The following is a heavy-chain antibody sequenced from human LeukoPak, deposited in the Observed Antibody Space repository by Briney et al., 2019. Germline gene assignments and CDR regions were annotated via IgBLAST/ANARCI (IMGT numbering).Heavy chain of an antibody. V-gene: IGHV1-46*01. CDR3: ARESVGYCSGGSCYSLGFDP. CDR2: INPSGGST. D-gene: IGHD2-15*01. Sequence: GASVKVSCKASGYTFTSYYMHWVRQAPGQGLEWMGIINPSGGSTSYAQTFQGRVTMTRDMSTSTVYMELSSLRSEDTAVYYCARESVGYCSGGSCYSLGFDPWGQGTLVTASS. J-gene: IGHJ5*02. CDR1: GYTFTSYY.